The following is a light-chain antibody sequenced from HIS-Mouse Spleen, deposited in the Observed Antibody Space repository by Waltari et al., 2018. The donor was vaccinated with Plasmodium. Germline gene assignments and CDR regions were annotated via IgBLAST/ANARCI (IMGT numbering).Light chain of an antibody. J-gene: IGLJ2*01. V-gene: IGLV1-44*01. CDR2: SNK. CDR3: AAWDDSLNGVV. Sequence: QSVLTQPPSASGTPGQRVTISCSGSSSNIGSNTVNWYQQLPGTAPKLLIYSNKQRPSGVPDRFSGSKSSTSASLAIGGLQSEDEADYYCAAWDDSLNGVVFGGGTKLTVL. CDR1: SSNIGSNT.